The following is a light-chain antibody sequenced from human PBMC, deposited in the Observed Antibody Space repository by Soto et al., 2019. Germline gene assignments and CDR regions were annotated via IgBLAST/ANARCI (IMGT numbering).Light chain of an antibody. V-gene: IGKV3-11*01. J-gene: IGKJ4*01. CDR2: DAS. CDR3: QQRTNWPLT. CDR1: QSVDKY. Sequence: EIVLTQSPATLSFSPGGRATLSCRASQSVDKYLVWYQQKPGQAPRLLIYDASSRATRIPARFSGSGSGTDFTLTITSLEPEDCAVYYCQQRTNWPLTFGGGTKLEIK.